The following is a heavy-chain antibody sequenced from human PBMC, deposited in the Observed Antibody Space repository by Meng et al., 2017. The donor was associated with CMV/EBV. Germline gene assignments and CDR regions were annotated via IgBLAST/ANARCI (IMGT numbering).Heavy chain of an antibody. CDR1: GFTFSSYS. CDR3: ARPNLFGVVDY. CDR2: ISSSSSYI. Sequence: GGSLRLSCAAPGFTFSSYSMNWVRQAPGKGLEWVSSISSSSSYIYYADSVKDRFTISRDNAKNSLYLQMNSLRAEDTAVYYCARPNLFGVVDYWGQGTLVTVSS. J-gene: IGHJ4*02. D-gene: IGHD3-3*01. V-gene: IGHV3-21*01.